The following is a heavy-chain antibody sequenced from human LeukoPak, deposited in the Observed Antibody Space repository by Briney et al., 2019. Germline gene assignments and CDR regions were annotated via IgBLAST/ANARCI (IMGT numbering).Heavy chain of an antibody. J-gene: IGHJ3*02. CDR1: GSTFSSHS. V-gene: IGHV3-21*01. CDR2: ISSGSSYI. Sequence: GGSLRLSCAASGSTFSSHSMNWVRQAPGKGLEWVAYISSGSSYIYYADSVKGRFTISRDNAENSLYLQMNSLRGEDTAVYYCARGGLNYADASDIWGQGTMVTVCS. CDR3: ARGGLNYADASDI. D-gene: IGHD4-11*01.